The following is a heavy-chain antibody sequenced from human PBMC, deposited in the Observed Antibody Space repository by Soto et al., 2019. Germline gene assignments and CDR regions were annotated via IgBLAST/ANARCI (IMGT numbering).Heavy chain of an antibody. V-gene: IGHV3-30*18. CDR2: ISYDGSNK. Sequence: QVQLVESGGGVVQPGRSLRLSCAASGFTFSSYGMHWVRQAPGKGLEWVAVISYDGSNKYYADSVKGRFTISRDNSKNELYLQMHSRRAEDTAVYYCANPRQRDGWVFDYWGQGTLVTVSS. J-gene: IGHJ4*02. CDR1: GFTFSSYG. CDR3: ANPRQRDGWVFDY. D-gene: IGHD1-26*01.